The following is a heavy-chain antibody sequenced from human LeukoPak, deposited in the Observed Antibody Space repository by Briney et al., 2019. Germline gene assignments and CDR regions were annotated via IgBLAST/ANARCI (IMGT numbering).Heavy chain of an antibody. Sequence: SETLSLTCAVHGGSFSGYYWSWIRQPPGKGLEWIGEINHSGSTNYNPSLKSRVTISVDTSKNQFSLKLSSVTAADTAVYYCARDPSWDTRGFDYWGQGTLVTVSS. CDR2: INHSGST. V-gene: IGHV4-34*01. CDR1: GGSFSGYY. D-gene: IGHD1-26*01. J-gene: IGHJ4*02. CDR3: ARDPSWDTRGFDY.